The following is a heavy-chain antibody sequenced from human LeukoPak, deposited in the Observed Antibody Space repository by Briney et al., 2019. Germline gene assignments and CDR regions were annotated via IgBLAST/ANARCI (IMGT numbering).Heavy chain of an antibody. J-gene: IGHJ3*02. CDR1: RYTFTSYD. V-gene: IGHV1-8*03. CDR2: MNPNSGNT. D-gene: IGHD1/OR15-1a*01. CDR3: ARLTGTEGAFDI. Sequence: ASVKVSCKASRYTFTSYDINWVRQATGQGLEWMGWMNPNSGNTGYAQKFQGRVTITRNTSISTAYMELSSLRSEDTAVYYCARLTGTEGAFDIWGQGTMVTVSS.